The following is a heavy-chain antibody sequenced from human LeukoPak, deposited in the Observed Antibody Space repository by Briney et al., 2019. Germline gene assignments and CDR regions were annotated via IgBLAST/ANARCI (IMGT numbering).Heavy chain of an antibody. Sequence: AGGSLRLSCAASGFALRTYWMHWVRQAPGKGLVWVSLINSDGTSTIYAESVKGRFTISRDTAKNTLYLEMNRLRADDTAVYYCTRAGSGSSYDSWGQGTLVTVSS. J-gene: IGHJ4*02. CDR3: TRAGSGSSYDS. CDR2: INSDGTST. V-gene: IGHV3-74*01. D-gene: IGHD3-10*01. CDR1: GFALRTYW.